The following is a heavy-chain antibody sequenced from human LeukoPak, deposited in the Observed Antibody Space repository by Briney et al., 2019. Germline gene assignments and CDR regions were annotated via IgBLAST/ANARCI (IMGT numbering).Heavy chain of an antibody. V-gene: IGHV3-33*08. CDR1: GFTFSTYC. Sequence: GGSLRLSCAASGFTFSTYCMSWVRQAPGKGLEWVAVIWYGGSNKYYGGSVKGRFTISRDNSKNMLYLQINSLRAEDTAVYFCVRDRSARYLDYWGQGTLVTVSS. CDR2: IWYGGSNK. CDR3: VRDRSARYLDY. J-gene: IGHJ4*02.